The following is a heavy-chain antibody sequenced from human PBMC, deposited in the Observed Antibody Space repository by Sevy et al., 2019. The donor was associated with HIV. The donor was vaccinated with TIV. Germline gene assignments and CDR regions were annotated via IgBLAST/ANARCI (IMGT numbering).Heavy chain of an antibody. CDR1: GFTFSSYA. CDR3: ARDRVSSGWLKYYYYYGMDV. CDR2: ISYDGSNK. J-gene: IGHJ6*02. V-gene: IGHV3-30-3*01. Sequence: GGSLRLSCAASGFTFSSYAMHWVRQAPGKGLEWVAVISYDGSNKYYADSVKGRFTISRDNSKNTLYLQMNSLRAEDTAVYYCARDRVSSGWLKYYYYYGMDVWGQGTTVTVSS. D-gene: IGHD6-19*01.